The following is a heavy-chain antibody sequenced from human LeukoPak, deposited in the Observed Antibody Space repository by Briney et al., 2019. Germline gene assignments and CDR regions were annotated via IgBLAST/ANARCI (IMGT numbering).Heavy chain of an antibody. Sequence: GGSLRLSCAASGFTFSSYAMSWVRQAPGKGLEWVSTISGSGGSTYYADSVKGRFTISRDNSKYTLYLQMNSLRAEDTAVYYCAKSTQRGYFDYWGQGTLVTVSS. V-gene: IGHV3-23*01. CDR1: GFTFSSYA. CDR2: ISGSGGST. J-gene: IGHJ4*02. CDR3: AKSTQRGYFDY. D-gene: IGHD1-1*01.